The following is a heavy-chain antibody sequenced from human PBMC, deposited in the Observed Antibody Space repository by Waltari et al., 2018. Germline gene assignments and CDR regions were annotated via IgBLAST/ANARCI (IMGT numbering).Heavy chain of an antibody. Sequence: EVQLVESGGGLVQPGGSLRLSCAASGFTVSSNYMSWVRQAPGKGVEGVSVICGGGSTYYADSVKGRFTISRDNSKNTLYLQMNSLRAEDTAVYYCARVNWGSRYYFDYWGQGTLVTVSS. D-gene: IGHD7-27*01. V-gene: IGHV3-66*01. CDR3: ARVNWGSRYYFDY. CDR1: GFTVSSNY. J-gene: IGHJ4*02. CDR2: ICGGGST.